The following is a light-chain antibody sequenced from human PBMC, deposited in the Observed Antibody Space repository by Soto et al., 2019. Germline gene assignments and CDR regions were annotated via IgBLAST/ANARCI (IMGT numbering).Light chain of an antibody. V-gene: IGKV3-11*01. CDR1: QSVSSY. Sequence: EIVITQSPSTLSLSPPERSTLSCRASQSVSSYLAWYQQKPGQAPRLLIYDASNRATGIPARFSGSGSGTDFTLTISSPEPEDFAVYYCQQRSNWWTFGQGTKVDIK. CDR2: DAS. CDR3: QQRSNWWT. J-gene: IGKJ1*01.